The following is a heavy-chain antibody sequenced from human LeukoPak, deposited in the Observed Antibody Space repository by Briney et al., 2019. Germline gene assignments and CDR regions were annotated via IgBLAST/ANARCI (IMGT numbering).Heavy chain of an antibody. CDR3: AKGIIAAAGRWYFDL. CDR2: ISAYDGST. CDR1: GFTFSSYA. V-gene: IGHV3-23*01. Sequence: SGGSLRLSCAASGFTFSSYAMTWVRQAPGKGLEWVSAISAYDGSTFYADSVKGRFTVSRDNSKNTLYLQMNSLRAEDTAVYSCAKGIIAAAGRWYFDLWGRGTLVTVSS. J-gene: IGHJ2*01. D-gene: IGHD6-13*01.